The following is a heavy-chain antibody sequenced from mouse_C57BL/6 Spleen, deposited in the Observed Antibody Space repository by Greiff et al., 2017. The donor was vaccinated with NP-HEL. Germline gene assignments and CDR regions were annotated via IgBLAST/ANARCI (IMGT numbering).Heavy chain of an antibody. CDR2: INPNNGGT. J-gene: IGHJ1*03. V-gene: IGHV1-18*01. CDR3: ARAPLYDYGSSYGYFDV. CDR1: GYTFTDYN. D-gene: IGHD1-1*01. Sequence: VQLQQSGPELVKPGASVKIPCKASGYTFTDYNMDWVKQSHGKSLEWIGDINPNNGGTIYNQKFKGKATLTLDKSSSTAYMELRSLTSEDTAVYYGARAPLYDYGSSYGYFDVWGTGTTVTVSS.